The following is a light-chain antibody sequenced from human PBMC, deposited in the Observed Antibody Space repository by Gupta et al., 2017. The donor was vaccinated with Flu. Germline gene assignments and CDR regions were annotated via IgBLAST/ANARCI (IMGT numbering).Light chain of an antibody. CDR2: WAS. CDR3: QQDASTPYS. J-gene: IGKJ2*03. Sequence: IVMTQSPDSLAVSLGERATINCRSSRSLLYGFNNKNYLVWYQQKPGQPPRLLIYWASTRESGVPDRFSGSGVGTNFTLTISSLQAEDVAVYYCQQDASTPYSFGQGTKLEIK. V-gene: IGKV4-1*01. CDR1: RSLLYGFNNKNY.